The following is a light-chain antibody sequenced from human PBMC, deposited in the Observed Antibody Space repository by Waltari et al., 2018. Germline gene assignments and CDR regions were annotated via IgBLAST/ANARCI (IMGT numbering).Light chain of an antibody. J-gene: IGKJ2*01. CDR3: QQYYSIPYT. CDR1: QSLLHFSNNEFY. V-gene: IGKV4-1*01. Sequence: DIVMTQSPEYLAVSLGERATIHCTSSQSLLHFSNNEFYLAWYQQKPGQSPKLLVHWASTRESGVPDRFSGSGSGREFTLTISSLQAEDVAVYYCQQYYSIPYTFGQGTRLEIK. CDR2: WAS.